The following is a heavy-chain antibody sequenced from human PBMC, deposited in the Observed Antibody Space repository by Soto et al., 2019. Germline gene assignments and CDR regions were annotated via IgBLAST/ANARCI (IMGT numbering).Heavy chain of an antibody. CDR3: ASPSSSSESLMVGYFVY. CDR1: GGTFSSYA. Sequence: SVKVSCKASGGTFSSYAISWVRQAPGQGLEWMGGIIPIFGTANYAQKFQGRVTITADESTSTAYMELSSLRSEDTAVYYCASPSSSSESLMVGYFVYWGQGTPVTVSS. V-gene: IGHV1-69*13. CDR2: IIPIFGTA. D-gene: IGHD6-6*01. J-gene: IGHJ4*02.